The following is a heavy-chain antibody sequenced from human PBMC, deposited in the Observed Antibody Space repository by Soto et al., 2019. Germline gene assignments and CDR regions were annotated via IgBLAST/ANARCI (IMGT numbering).Heavy chain of an antibody. V-gene: IGHV3-11*01. CDR1: GFTFSDYH. CDR3: ARDTSLDGMGV. Sequence: QVQLVESGGDLVKPGGSLRLSCAASGFTFSDYHMSWIRQAPGKGLEWVSYIRSSDSTIYYADSVKGRFTISRDNAKKSLYLQMNSLRAEDTAVYYCARDTSLDGMGVWGQGTTVTVSS. J-gene: IGHJ6*02. CDR2: IRSSDSTI.